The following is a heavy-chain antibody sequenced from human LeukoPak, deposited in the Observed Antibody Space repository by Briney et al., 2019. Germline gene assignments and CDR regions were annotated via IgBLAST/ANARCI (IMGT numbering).Heavy chain of an antibody. CDR2: ISYDGSNK. D-gene: IGHD2-15*01. J-gene: IGHJ4*02. CDR3: ARDPGVVAATSHFDY. V-gene: IGHV3-30*04. Sequence: GGSLRLSCAASGFTFSSYAMHWVRQAPGKGLEWVAVISYDGSNKYYADSVKGRFTISRDNSKNTLYLQMNSLRAEDTAVYYCARDPGVVAATSHFDYWGQGTLVTVSS. CDR1: GFTFSSYA.